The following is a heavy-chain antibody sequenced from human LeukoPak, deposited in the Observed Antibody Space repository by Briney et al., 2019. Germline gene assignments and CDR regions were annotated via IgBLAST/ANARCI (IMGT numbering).Heavy chain of an antibody. J-gene: IGHJ6*03. CDR1: GYTFTGYY. CDR2: INPNSGNT. Sequence: ASVKVSCKASGYTFTGYYMHWVRQAPGQGLEWMGWINPNSGNTGYAQKFQGRVTMTRNTSISTAYMELSSLRSEDTAVYYCARRRYYYYYMDVWGKGTTVTISS. CDR3: ARRRYYYYYMDV. V-gene: IGHV1-8*02.